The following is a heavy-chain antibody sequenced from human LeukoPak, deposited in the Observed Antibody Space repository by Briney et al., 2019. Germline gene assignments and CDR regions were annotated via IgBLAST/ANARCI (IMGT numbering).Heavy chain of an antibody. V-gene: IGHV4-39*01. J-gene: IGHJ5*02. CDR1: GGSITSIHYY. CDR2: IYYFGST. Sequence: SETLSLTCTVSGGSITSIHYYWGWIRQPPGKGLEWIGNIYYFGSTYYNPSLRSRGTISVDTSKNRFSLKLSSVTAADTALYYCARMTCGGGTCWWFNPWGQGTLVTVSS. CDR3: ARMTCGGGTCWWFNP. D-gene: IGHD2-15*01.